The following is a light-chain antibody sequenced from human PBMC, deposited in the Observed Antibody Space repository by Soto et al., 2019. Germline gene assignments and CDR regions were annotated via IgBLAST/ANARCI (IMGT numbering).Light chain of an antibody. CDR2: GAS. CDR1: QGVSRK. CDR3: QQYYTWPIT. V-gene: IGKV3-15*01. J-gene: IGKJ4*01. Sequence: EIVMTQSPAPLSVAPGERVTFSCRASQGVSRKLAWYQHKPGQAPKLLISGASTGATGIPARFSGSGSGTEFTLTISSLQSEDCAIYYCQQYYTWPITFGGGTKVDIK.